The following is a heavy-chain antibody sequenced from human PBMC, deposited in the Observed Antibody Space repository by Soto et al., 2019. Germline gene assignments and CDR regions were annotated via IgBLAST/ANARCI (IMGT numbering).Heavy chain of an antibody. CDR3: AHRVLRTVFGLVTTTAIYFDF. D-gene: IGHD3-3*01. Sequence: QITLNESGPTVVRPTETLTLTCRFSGFSLTTSGVGVGWIRQSPEKAPEWLALIYWDDDKRYSASLKSRLSSTTDTSKNQVVLTVSDLDPTDTATYYCAHRVLRTVFGLVTTTAIYFDFWGQGTPVAVSS. J-gene: IGHJ4*02. CDR1: GFSLTTSGVG. V-gene: IGHV2-5*02. CDR2: IYWDDDK.